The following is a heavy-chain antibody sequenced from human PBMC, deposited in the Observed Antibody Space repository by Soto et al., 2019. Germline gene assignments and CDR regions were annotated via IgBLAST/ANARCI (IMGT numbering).Heavy chain of an antibody. CDR3: AHSKPRGGMRAFDY. D-gene: IGHD3-16*01. Sequence: QITLKESGPPLVKPTQTLTLTCTFSGFSLSTTGVGVGWIRQPPGKALEWLALIFWDADKRYSPSLKSRLTIPTDTSKKQVVLTMTNMDPVDTATYYCAHSKPRGGMRAFDYWGQGTLVTVSS. CDR2: IFWDADK. J-gene: IGHJ4*02. CDR1: GFSLSTTGVG. V-gene: IGHV2-5*02.